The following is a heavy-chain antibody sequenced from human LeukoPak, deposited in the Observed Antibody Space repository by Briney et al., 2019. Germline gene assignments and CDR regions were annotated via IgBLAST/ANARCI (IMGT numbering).Heavy chain of an antibody. CDR3: ARGRIGGYSRFDY. CDR1: GGSFGGYY. J-gene: IGHJ4*02. V-gene: IGHV4-34*01. CDR2: INHSGST. Sequence: SETLSLTCAVYGGSFGGYYWSWIRQPPGKGLEWIGEINHSGSTNYNPSLKSRVTISVDTSKNQFSLKLSSVTAADTAVYYCARGRIGGYSRFDYWGQGTLVTVSS. D-gene: IGHD5-12*01.